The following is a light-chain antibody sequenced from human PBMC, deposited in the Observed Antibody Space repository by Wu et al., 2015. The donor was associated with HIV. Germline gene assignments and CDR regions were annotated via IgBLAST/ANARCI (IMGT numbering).Light chain of an antibody. Sequence: EIVLTQSPGTLSLSPGERATLSCRASQSVSRGYLAWYQQKPGQAPRLLIFGASNRANGIPDRFSGSGSGTDFTLTISSLEPEDFAIYYCQQRRNWPPMYSFGQGAKLEIK. J-gene: IGKJ2*03. CDR3: QQRRNWPPMYS. CDR1: QSVSRGY. V-gene: IGKV3D-20*02. CDR2: GAS.